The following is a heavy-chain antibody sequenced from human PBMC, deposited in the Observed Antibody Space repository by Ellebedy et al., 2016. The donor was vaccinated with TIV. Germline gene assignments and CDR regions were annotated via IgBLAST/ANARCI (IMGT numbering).Heavy chain of an antibody. J-gene: IGHJ4*02. Sequence: GESLKISCAASGFTFSRCWMSWVRQAPGKGLEWVANINEDGSEKNYVDSVKGRFTISRDNAKSTLYLQMNSLRAEDTAVYYCARRGLAAGGTLLYYWGQGTLVTVSS. CDR3: ARRGLAAGGTLLYY. CDR2: INEDGSEK. V-gene: IGHV3-7*03. D-gene: IGHD6-13*01. CDR1: GFTFSRCW.